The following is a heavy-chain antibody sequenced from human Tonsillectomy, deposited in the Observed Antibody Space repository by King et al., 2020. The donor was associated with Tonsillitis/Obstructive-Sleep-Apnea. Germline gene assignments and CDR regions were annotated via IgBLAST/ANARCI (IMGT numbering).Heavy chain of an antibody. J-gene: IGHJ5*02. D-gene: IGHD4-17*01. Sequence: VQLVESGAEVKKPGESLKISCKGSGYSFTSYWIGWVRQMPGKGLEWMGIIYPGDSDTRYSPSFQGQVTISADKSISTAYLQWSSLKASDTAMYYCARVPPQVDGDYGRGGPGNFNWFDPWGQGTLVTVSS. CDR2: IYPGDSDT. CDR3: ARVPPQVDGDYGRGGPGNFNWFDP. CDR1: GYSFTSYW. V-gene: IGHV5-51*01.